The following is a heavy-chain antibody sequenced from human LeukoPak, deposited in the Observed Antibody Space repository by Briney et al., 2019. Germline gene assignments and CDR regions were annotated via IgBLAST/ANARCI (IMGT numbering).Heavy chain of an antibody. V-gene: IGHV3-74*01. CDR3: ASWGISSGWYVRSDY. D-gene: IGHD6-19*01. CDR2: INTDGSST. Sequence: YPGGSLRLSCTASGFTFSNYWMHWVRQAPGKGLVWVSRINTDGSSTSYADSVKGRFTISRDNSKNTLYLQMNSLRAEDTAVYYCASWGISSGWYVRSDYWGQGTLVTVSS. CDR1: GFTFSNYW. J-gene: IGHJ4*02.